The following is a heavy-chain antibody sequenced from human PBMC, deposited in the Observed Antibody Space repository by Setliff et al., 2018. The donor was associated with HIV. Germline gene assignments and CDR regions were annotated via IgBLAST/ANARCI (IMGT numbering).Heavy chain of an antibody. CDR3: ARGRGPSRFDY. V-gene: IGHV1-2*06. Sequence: ASVKVSCKASGYTFTNYYIHWVRQAPGQGLEWMGRINPNSGGTNYAQKFQGRVTITRNTSITTAYMELSSLRSEDTAIYYCARGRGPSRFDYWGQGTLVTVSS. J-gene: IGHJ4*01. CDR1: GYTFTNYY. CDR2: INPNSGGT.